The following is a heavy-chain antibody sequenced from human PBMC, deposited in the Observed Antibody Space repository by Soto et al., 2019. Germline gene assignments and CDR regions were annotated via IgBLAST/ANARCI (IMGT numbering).Heavy chain of an antibody. D-gene: IGHD3-3*01. CDR3: AKDVLRFLECLAFYGMDV. Sequence: PGGSLRLSCAASGFTFRNYGMNWVRPATGKGLEWVSYIGIGSSTKYYADSVKGRFTISRDNSKNTLYLQMNSLRAEDTAVYYCAKDVLRFLECLAFYGMDVWGQGSTVTVSS. CDR2: IGIGSSTK. V-gene: IGHV3-48*01. CDR1: GFTFRNYG. J-gene: IGHJ6*02.